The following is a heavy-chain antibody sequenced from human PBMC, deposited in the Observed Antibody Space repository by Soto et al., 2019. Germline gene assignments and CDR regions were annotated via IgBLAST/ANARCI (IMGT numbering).Heavy chain of an antibody. CDR2: INPNSGGT. CDR1: GYTFTGYY. D-gene: IGHD4-17*01. V-gene: IGHV1-2*02. J-gene: IGHJ6*02. Sequence: QVQLVQSGAEVKKPGASVKVSCKASGYTFTGYYMHWVRQAPGQGLEWMGWINPNSGGTNYAQKFQGRVTMTRDTSISTAYMELSRLRSDDTAVYYCARDLGYGDQSRYYYYGMDVWGQGSTVTVSS. CDR3: ARDLGYGDQSRYYYYGMDV.